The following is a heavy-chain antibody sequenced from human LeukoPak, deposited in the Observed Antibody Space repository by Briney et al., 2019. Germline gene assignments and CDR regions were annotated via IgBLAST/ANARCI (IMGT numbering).Heavy chain of an antibody. CDR2: IIPIFGTA. J-gene: IGHJ6*03. D-gene: IGHD3-10*01. V-gene: IGHV1-69*05. Sequence: ASVKVSCKASGGTFSSYAISWVRQAPGQGLEWMGGIIPIFGTANYAQKFQGRVTITTDESTSTAYMELSSLRSEDTAVYYCARDIPSEGLGSYGPYYYYMDVWGKGTTVTVSS. CDR3: ARDIPSEGLGSYGPYYYYMDV. CDR1: GGTFSSYA.